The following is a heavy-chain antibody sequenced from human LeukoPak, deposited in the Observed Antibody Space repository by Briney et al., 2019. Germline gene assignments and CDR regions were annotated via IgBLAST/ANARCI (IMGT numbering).Heavy chain of an antibody. J-gene: IGHJ4*02. Sequence: GGSLRLSCAASGFTFSSYAMHWVRQAPGKGLEWVAVISYDGSNKYYADSVKGRFTISRDNSKNTLYLQMNSLRAEDTAVYYCVPEYSSEPNPFDYWGQGALVTVSS. CDR3: VPEYSSEPNPFDY. CDR2: ISYDGSNK. CDR1: GFTFSSYA. V-gene: IGHV3-30-3*01. D-gene: IGHD6-6*01.